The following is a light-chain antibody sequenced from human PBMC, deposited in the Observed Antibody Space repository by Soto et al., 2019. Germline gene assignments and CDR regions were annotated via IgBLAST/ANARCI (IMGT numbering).Light chain of an antibody. CDR2: DSS. V-gene: IGKV1-9*01. CDR1: YDISSS. J-gene: IGKJ2*01. Sequence: DIQLTQSPSFLSASVEDRVTISCRASYDISSSLAWYQQEPWKPPKLLIYDSSTLQPGVPSRFTGSGSGRKFTLTISGLQFGDFATYFCQQLSHYPYTFGQGTKLEI. CDR3: QQLSHYPYT.